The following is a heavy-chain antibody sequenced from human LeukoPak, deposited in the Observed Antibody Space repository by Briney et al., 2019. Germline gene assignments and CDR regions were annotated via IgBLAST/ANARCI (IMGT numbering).Heavy chain of an antibody. D-gene: IGHD3-10*01. CDR2: INPSGGST. CDR1: GYTFTCYY. Sequence: ASVKVSCKASGYTFTCYYMHWVRQAPGQGLEWTGIINPSGGSTSYAQKFQGRVTMTTDTSTSTAYMELRSLRSDDTAVYYCARNSKVWFGELPEDYWGQGTLVTVSS. V-gene: IGHV1-46*01. J-gene: IGHJ4*02. CDR3: ARNSKVWFGELPEDY.